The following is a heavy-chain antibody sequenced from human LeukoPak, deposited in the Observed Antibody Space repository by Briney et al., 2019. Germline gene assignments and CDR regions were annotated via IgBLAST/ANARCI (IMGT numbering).Heavy chain of an antibody. CDR3: ATNLLGLWFGDMSHPP. CDR1: GYTLTELS. D-gene: IGHD3-10*01. Sequence: ASVKVTCKVSGYTLTELSMHWVRQAPGKGLEWMGGFDPEDGETIYAQKFQGRVTMTEDTSTDTAYMELSSLRSEDTAVYYCATNLLGLWFGDMSHPPWGQGTLVPVSS. CDR2: FDPEDGET. V-gene: IGHV1-24*01. J-gene: IGHJ4*02.